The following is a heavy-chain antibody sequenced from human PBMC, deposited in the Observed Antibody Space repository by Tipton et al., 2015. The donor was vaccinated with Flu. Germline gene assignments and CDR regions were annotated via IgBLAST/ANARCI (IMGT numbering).Heavy chain of an antibody. V-gene: IGHV4-31*03. Sequence: TLSLTCTVSGGSISSEDYYWSWIRQHPGKGLEWIGYIYDSGITYYNPSLSSRVVISIDTSKNQFYLRLSSVTAADTAVYYCARGQGNSGWRYFDYWGQGTLVTVSS. CDR3: ARGQGNSGWRYFDY. J-gene: IGHJ4*02. D-gene: IGHD6-19*01. CDR2: IYDSGIT. CDR1: GGSISSEDYY.